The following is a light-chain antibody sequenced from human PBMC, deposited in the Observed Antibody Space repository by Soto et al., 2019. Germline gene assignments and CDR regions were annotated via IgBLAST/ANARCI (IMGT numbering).Light chain of an antibody. CDR2: DAS. Sequence: DIQRTQSPSPLSASVGDRVTITCRTSQTISSWLAWDQQKPGRAPNLHIYDASSLESGVPSRFSGRGAGTEFTLTISSLQPDDFATYYCQQYSIYPWTLRQGPKVEIK. J-gene: IGKJ1*01. V-gene: IGKV1-5*01. CDR3: QQYSIYPWT. CDR1: QTISSW.